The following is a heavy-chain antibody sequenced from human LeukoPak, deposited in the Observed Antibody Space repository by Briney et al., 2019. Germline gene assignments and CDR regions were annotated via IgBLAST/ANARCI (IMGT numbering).Heavy chain of an antibody. CDR3: ARSPERGPPWIPNY. V-gene: IGHV4-39*07. J-gene: IGHJ4*02. CDR2: IYSSVST. CDR1: GGSISSNAYY. Sequence: SETLSLTCTVSGGSISSNAYYWAWIRQPPGKGLEWIGSIYSSVSTYYNPSLKSRVTISVDTSKNQFSLKLSSVTAADTAVYYCARSPERGPPWIPNYWGQGTLVTVSS. D-gene: IGHD5-18*01.